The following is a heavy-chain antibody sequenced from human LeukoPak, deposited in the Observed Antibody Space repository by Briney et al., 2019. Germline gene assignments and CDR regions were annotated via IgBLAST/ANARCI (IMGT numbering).Heavy chain of an antibody. CDR3: AKDGETSGWAPGGDY. V-gene: IGHV4-59*12. Sequence: PSETLSLTCTVSGGSISSYYWSWIRQPPGKGLEWIGYIYYSGSTNYNPSLKSRVTISVDTSKNQFSLKLSSVTAADTAVYYCAKDGETSGWAPGGDYWGQGTLVTVSS. CDR2: IYYSGST. D-gene: IGHD6-19*01. CDR1: GGSISSYY. J-gene: IGHJ4*02.